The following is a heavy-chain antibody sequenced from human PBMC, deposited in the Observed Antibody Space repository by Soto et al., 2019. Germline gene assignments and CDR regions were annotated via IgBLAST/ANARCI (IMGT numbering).Heavy chain of an antibody. D-gene: IGHD6-13*01. Sequence: QVPLVQSGAEVKKPGASVKVSCKASGYTFTSYGISWVRQAPGQGLEWMGWISAYNGNTNYAQKLQGRVTMTTDTTTGTAYRELRSLRSDDTAVYSCARESSSSCHDYWGQGTLVTVSS. CDR2: ISAYNGNT. CDR3: ARESSSSCHDY. V-gene: IGHV1-18*01. CDR1: GYTFTSYG. J-gene: IGHJ4*02.